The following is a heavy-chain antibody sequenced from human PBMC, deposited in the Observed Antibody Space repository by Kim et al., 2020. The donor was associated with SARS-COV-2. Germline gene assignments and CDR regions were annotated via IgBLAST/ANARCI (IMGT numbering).Heavy chain of an antibody. J-gene: IGHJ5*02. CDR3: ARQGGQLVRGWFDP. Sequence: SETLSLTCTVSGGSISSSSYYWGWIRQPPGKGLEWIGSIYYSGSTYYNPSLKSRVTISVDTSKNQFSLKLSSVTAADTAVYYCARQGGQLVRGWFDPWGQGTLVTVSS. CDR2: IYYSGST. D-gene: IGHD6-13*01. CDR1: GGSISSSSYY. V-gene: IGHV4-39*01.